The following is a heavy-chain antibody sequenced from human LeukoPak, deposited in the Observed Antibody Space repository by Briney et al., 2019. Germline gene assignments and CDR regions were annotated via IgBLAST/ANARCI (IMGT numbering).Heavy chain of an antibody. CDR1: GYTFTSYD. CDR2: MNPNRGNT. Sequence: ASVKVSCKASGYTFTSYDINWVRQATGQGLEWMGWMNPNRGNTGYAQKFQGRVTMTRNTSISTAYMELSSLRSEDTAVYYCARDLSGYSYGSDWGQGTLVTVSS. CDR3: ARDLSGYSYGSD. J-gene: IGHJ4*02. V-gene: IGHV1-8*01. D-gene: IGHD5-18*01.